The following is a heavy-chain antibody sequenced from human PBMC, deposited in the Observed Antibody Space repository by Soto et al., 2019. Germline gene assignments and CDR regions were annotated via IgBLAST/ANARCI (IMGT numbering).Heavy chain of an antibody. D-gene: IGHD2-15*01. CDR3: ARDPRGYCSGGSCDSDY. CDR2: VYYSGTT. V-gene: IGHV4-61*01. Sequence: PSETLSLTCTVSGGSVSSGSYYWRWIRQPLGKGLEWIGYVYYSGTTNYNPSLKSRVTISIDTSKNQFPLKLSSVTPADTAVYYCARDPRGYCSGGSCDSDYWGQGTLVTVSS. CDR1: GGSVSSGSYY. J-gene: IGHJ4*02.